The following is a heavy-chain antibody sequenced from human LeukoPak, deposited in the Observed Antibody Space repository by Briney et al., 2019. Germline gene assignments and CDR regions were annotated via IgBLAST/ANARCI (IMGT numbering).Heavy chain of an antibody. V-gene: IGHV3-7*05. J-gene: IGHJ4*02. CDR2: IKPDGSEE. CDR1: GFTFSTYW. CDR3: AKPSRSSSNEY. Sequence: GGSLRLSCAASGFTFSTYWMTWARQAPGKGLEWVATIKPDGSEEYYVDSVKGRFTISRDNAKNSLSLQMNSLRAEDTAVYYCAKPSRSSSNEYWGQGTLVTVSS. D-gene: IGHD6-13*01.